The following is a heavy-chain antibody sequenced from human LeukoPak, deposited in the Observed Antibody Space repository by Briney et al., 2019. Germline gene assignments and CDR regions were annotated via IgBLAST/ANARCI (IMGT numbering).Heavy chain of an antibody. J-gene: IGHJ4*02. CDR1: GLTFSTSG. D-gene: IGHD1-14*01. CDR3: AIETNGRHYDY. CDR2: IGPTGSDR. Sequence: PGGSLRLSCTASGLTFSTSGFNWVRQAPGKGLEWVASIGPTGSDRYHADSIKGRFTISIDNANNFLYLQMNSLRAEDTAVYYCAIETNGRHYDYWGQGTLLTVSS. V-gene: IGHV3-21*06.